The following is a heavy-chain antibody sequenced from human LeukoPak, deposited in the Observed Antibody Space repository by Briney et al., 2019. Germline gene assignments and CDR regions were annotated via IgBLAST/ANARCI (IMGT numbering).Heavy chain of an antibody. D-gene: IGHD6-19*01. CDR1: GFTFSSYV. Sequence: GGSLRLSCSGTGFTFSSYVMHWVRQAPGKGLEWVAVIWADGSNTYYTDSVKGRFTISRDNSKNTLYLQMNSLRAEDTAVYYCARGGGPEAGIGAYWGQGTLVTVSS. J-gene: IGHJ4*02. V-gene: IGHV3-33*08. CDR3: ARGGGPEAGIGAY. CDR2: IWADGSNT.